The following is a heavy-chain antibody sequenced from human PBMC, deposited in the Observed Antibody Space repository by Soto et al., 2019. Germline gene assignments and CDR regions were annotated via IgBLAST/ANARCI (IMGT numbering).Heavy chain of an antibody. D-gene: IGHD2-15*01. CDR1: GYTLTSYG. Sequence: ASVKVSCKASGYTLTSYGVSWVRQAPGQGLEWMGWISAYNGNTNYAQKLQGRVTMTTDTSTSTAYMELRSLRSDDTAVYYCARDGYCSGGSCYDLDYYYGMDVWGQGTTVTVSS. CDR2: ISAYNGNT. J-gene: IGHJ6*02. CDR3: ARDGYCSGGSCYDLDYYYGMDV. V-gene: IGHV1-18*01.